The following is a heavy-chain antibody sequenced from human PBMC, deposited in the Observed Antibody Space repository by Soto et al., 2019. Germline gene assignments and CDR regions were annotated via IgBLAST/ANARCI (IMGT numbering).Heavy chain of an antibody. V-gene: IGHV1-46*02. Sequence: QVQLVQSGAEVKKPGASVKVSCKASGYTFNSYYMHWVRQAPGQGLEWMGIINPSGGSTSYAQKLQGRVTMTRDTCTSTVYMELSSLRSEDMAVYYCARGVGSAAAGTGDYWGQGTLVTVSS. D-gene: IGHD6-13*01. CDR2: INPSGGST. CDR3: ARGVGSAAAGTGDY. J-gene: IGHJ4*02. CDR1: GYTFNSYY.